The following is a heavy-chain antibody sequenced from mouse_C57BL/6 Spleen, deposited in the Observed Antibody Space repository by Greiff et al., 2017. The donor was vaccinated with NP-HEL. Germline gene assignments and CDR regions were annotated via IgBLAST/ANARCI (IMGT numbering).Heavy chain of an antibody. CDR2: IDPSDSYT. V-gene: IGHV1-69*01. CDR3: ARGGSELGVDY. Sequence: QVQLQQSGAELVMPGASVKLSCKASGYTFTSYWMHWVKQRPGQGLEWIGEIDPSDSYTNYNQKFKGKSTLTVDKSSSTAYMQLSSLTSEDSAVYYCARGGSELGVDYWGQGTTLTVSS. CDR1: GYTFTSYW. D-gene: IGHD4-1*01. J-gene: IGHJ2*01.